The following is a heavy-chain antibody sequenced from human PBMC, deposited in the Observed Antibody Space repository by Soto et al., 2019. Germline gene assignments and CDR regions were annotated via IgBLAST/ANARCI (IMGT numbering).Heavy chain of an antibody. D-gene: IGHD6-13*01. CDR2: INAANGDT. CDR1: GSTFPSYG. V-gene: IGHV1-3*01. Sequence: ASVTGSFKASGSTFPSYGIHWVRQAPGQRLEWMGWINAANGDTKYSPKFQGRVTITRDTSASTAYMELSSLRSEDTAVYYCVRRHVSATGIDWFDPWGQGTLVTFS. CDR3: VRRHVSATGIDWFDP. J-gene: IGHJ5*02.